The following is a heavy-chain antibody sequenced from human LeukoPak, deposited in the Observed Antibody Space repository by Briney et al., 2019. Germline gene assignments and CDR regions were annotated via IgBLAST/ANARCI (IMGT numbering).Heavy chain of an antibody. CDR1: GYTFTSYG. Sequence: ASVKVSCKASGYTFTSYGISWVRQAPGQGLEWMGWISAYNGNTNYARKLQGRVTMTTDTSTSTAYMELRSLRSDDTAVYYCARVIAGWLRHNWFDPWGQGTLVTVSS. CDR3: ARVIAGWLRHNWFDP. J-gene: IGHJ5*02. CDR2: ISAYNGNT. V-gene: IGHV1-18*04. D-gene: IGHD5-12*01.